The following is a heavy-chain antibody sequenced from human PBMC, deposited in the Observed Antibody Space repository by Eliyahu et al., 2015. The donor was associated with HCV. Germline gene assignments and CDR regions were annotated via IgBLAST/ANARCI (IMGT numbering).Heavy chain of an antibody. V-gene: IGHV4-34*01. CDR2: INHSGST. CDR1: GGSFSGYY. Sequence: QVQLQQWGAGLLKPSETLSLTCAVYGGSFSGYYWSWIRQPPGKGLEWIGEINHSGSTNYKPSPQSRVTISVDTSKNQFSLKLSSVTAADTAVYYCASTVWFGELLRPKTRDYWGQGTLVTVSS. D-gene: IGHD3-10*01. J-gene: IGHJ4*02. CDR3: ASTVWFGELLRPKTRDY.